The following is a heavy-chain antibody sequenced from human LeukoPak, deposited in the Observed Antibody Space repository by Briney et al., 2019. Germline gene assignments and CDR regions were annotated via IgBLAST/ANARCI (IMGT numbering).Heavy chain of an antibody. Sequence: ASMKGAWKASGLTLAGDNINWEQKASRERLDWNQWINPNSGATNYAQKFQGRVTMTRDTSISTAYMELSSLRSDDTAVYFCATGLPGRTSITDYWGQGTLVTVSS. CDR3: ATGLPGRTSITDY. J-gene: IGHJ4*02. D-gene: IGHD3-9*01. CDR2: INPNSGAT. CDR1: GLTLAGDN. V-gene: IGHV1-2*02.